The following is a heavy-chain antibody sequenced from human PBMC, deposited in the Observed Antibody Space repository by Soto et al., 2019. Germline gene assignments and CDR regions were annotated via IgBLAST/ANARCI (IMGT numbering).Heavy chain of an antibody. CDR2: IIPIFGTA. D-gene: IGHD4-17*01. J-gene: IGHJ4*02. V-gene: IGHV1-69*01. CDR3: AREGDDYGDYEVRFGR. Sequence: QVQLVQSGAEVKKPGSSVKVSCKASGGTFSSYAISWVRQAPGQGLEWMGGIIPIFGTANYAQKFQGRVTITADDSTSTGYMELSSLRSEDTAVYYCAREGDDYGDYEVRFGRWGQGTLVTVSS. CDR1: GGTFSSYA.